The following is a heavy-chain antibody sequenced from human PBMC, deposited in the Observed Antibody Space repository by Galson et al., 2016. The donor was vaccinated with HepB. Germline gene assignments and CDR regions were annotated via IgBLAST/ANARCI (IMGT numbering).Heavy chain of an antibody. D-gene: IGHD6-19*01. CDR3: AIRLYSSGSFDY. V-gene: IGHV5-10-1*01. J-gene: IGHJ4*02. Sequence: GAEVKKPGESLRISCMGSGYNFITYWISWVRQMTGKGLEWMGSIDPSDSYTNYSPSFQGHVTISTDRSISTAYLQWSSLKASDTAIYYCAIRLYSSGSFDYWGQGTLVTVSS. CDR1: GYNFITYW. CDR2: IDPSDSYT.